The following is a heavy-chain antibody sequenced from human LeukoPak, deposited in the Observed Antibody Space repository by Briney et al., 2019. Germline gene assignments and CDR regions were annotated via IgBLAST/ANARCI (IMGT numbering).Heavy chain of an antibody. CDR1: GFTFSSYG. D-gene: IGHD3-22*01. J-gene: IGHJ4*02. CDR3: AKEVGFYYYDSSGLAIDY. V-gene: IGHV3-30*18. Sequence: GRSLRLSCAASGFTFSSYGMHWVRQAPGKGLEWVAVISYDGSNKYYADSVKGRSTISRDNSKNTLYLQMNSLRAEDTAVYYCAKEVGFYYYDSSGLAIDYWGQGTLVTVSS. CDR2: ISYDGSNK.